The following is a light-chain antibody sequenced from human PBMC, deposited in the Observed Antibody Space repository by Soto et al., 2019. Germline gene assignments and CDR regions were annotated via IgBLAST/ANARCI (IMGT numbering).Light chain of an antibody. CDR2: AAS. Sequence: DIQMTQSPSSVSASVGDRVTITCRASQGISSWLAWYQQKPGKAPKLLIYAASSLQSGVPSRVSGSESEADFTPPISCSQPEEFAFYYFQHASSFPLTYGVGTKVES. CDR1: QGISSW. J-gene: IGKJ4*01. CDR3: QHASSFPLT. V-gene: IGKV1-12*01.